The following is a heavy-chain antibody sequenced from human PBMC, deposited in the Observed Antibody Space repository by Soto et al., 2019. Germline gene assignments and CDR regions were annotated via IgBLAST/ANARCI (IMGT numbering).Heavy chain of an antibody. CDR3: AISILRYFDWPTKGYYYYYMDV. D-gene: IGHD3-9*01. V-gene: IGHV6-1*01. J-gene: IGHJ6*03. CDR1: GDSVSSNSAA. CDR2: TYYRSKWYN. Sequence: PSQTLSLTCAISGDSVSSNSAAWNWIRQSPSRGLEWLGRTYYRSKWYNDYAVSVKSRITINPDTSKNQFSLQLNSVTPEVTAVYYFAISILRYFDWPTKGYYYYYMDVWGKGTTVTVSS.